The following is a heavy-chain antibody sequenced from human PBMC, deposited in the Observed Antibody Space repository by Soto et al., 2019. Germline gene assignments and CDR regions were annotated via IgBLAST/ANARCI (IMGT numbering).Heavy chain of an antibody. J-gene: IGHJ4*02. Sequence: PGGSLRLSCAASGFTFRSYGMHWVRQAPGKGLEWVAMISYDESNKYYADSVKGRFTISRDNSKNTLYLQMNSLRAEDTAVYYCAKDRSSSWAIDYWGQGTLVTVSS. D-gene: IGHD6-13*01. CDR3: AKDRSSSWAIDY. CDR1: GFTFRSYG. CDR2: ISYDESNK. V-gene: IGHV3-30*18.